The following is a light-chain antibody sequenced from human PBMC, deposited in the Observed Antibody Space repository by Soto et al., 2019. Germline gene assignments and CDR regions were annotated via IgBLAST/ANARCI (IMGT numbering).Light chain of an antibody. J-gene: IGLJ3*02. CDR3: SSYPSSSTLV. Sequence: QSALTQPASVSGSLGQSITISCTGTTSDVGAYNYVYWYQQHPGKAPQLVIYDGTNRPSGVSNRFSGSKSATPASLTISGLQAEDEDDYYCSSYPSSSTLVFGGGTKLTVL. CDR1: TSDVGAYNY. CDR2: DGT. V-gene: IGLV2-14*03.